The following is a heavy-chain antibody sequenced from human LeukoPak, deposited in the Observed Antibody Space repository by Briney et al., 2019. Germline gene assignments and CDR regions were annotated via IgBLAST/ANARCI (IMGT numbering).Heavy chain of an antibody. CDR3: ARGSYGALYYYYYMDV. J-gene: IGHJ6*03. V-gene: IGHV1-2*06. Sequence: ASVKVSCKASGYTFTGYYMHWVRQAPGQGLEWMGRINPNSGGTNYAQKFQGRVTMTRDTSISTAYMELSRLRSDDTAVYYCARGSYGALYYYYYMDVWGKGTTVTVSS. CDR1: GYTFTGYY. D-gene: IGHD5-18*01. CDR2: INPNSGGT.